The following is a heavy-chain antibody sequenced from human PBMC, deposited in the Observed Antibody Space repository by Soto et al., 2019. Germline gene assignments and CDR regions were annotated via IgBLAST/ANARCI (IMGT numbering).Heavy chain of an antibody. D-gene: IGHD1-26*01. CDR3: ARRYGGNFDY. CDR2: IYYSGST. J-gene: IGHJ4*02. V-gene: IGHV4-59*01. Sequence: SETLSLTCAVSGDSISSYYCMWIRQPPGKGLEWIGYIYYSGSTNYNPSLKSRVAISVDTSKNQFSLKLSSVTAADTAVYYCARRYGGNFDYWGQGTLVTVSS. CDR1: GDSISSYY.